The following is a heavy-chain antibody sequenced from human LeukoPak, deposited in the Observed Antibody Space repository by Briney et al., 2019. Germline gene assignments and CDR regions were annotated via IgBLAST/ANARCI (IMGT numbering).Heavy chain of an antibody. CDR1: GYTFSGYY. Sequence: ASVKVSCKASGYTFSGYYMHWVRQAPGQGLEWVGWINPNSGGTNYAQKFQGRVTMTRDTSISTAYMELSRLRSDDTAVYYCARGGIVLLWFGELLENHCHFDYWGQGTLVTVSS. CDR3: ARGGIVLLWFGELLENHCHFDY. V-gene: IGHV1-2*02. CDR2: INPNSGGT. D-gene: IGHD3-10*01. J-gene: IGHJ4*02.